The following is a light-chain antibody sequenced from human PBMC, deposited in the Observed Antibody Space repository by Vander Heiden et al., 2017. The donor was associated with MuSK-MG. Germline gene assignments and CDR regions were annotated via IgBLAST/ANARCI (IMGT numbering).Light chain of an antibody. CDR3: SSYTTSSTLVV. Sequence: QSALTQPASASGSPGQSITISCSGTSSDVGYYNYVSWYQQHPGKAPKLIIYDVNNRPSGVSDRFSVSKSGNTASLTISGLQAEDEADYYCSSYTTSSTLVVFGGGTKLTVL. CDR1: SSDVGYYNY. CDR2: DVN. V-gene: IGLV2-14*01. J-gene: IGLJ3*02.